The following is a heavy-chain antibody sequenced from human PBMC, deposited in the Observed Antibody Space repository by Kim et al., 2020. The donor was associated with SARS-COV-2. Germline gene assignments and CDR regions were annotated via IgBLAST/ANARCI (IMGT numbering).Heavy chain of an antibody. Sequence: GGSLRLSCAASGFTFSGSAMHWVRQASGKGLEWVGRIRSKAYRYATAYAASVKGRFTISRDDSKNTAYLQRSSMKTEDTAVHDCASCPGTTLALRDAFD. CDR3: ASCPGTTLALRDAFD. D-gene: IGHD1-1*01. V-gene: IGHV3-73*01. J-gene: IGHJ3*02. CDR2: IRSKAYRYAT. CDR1: GFTFSGSA.